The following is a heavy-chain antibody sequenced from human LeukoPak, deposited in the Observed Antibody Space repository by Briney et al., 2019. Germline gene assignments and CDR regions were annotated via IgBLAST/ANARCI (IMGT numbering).Heavy chain of an antibody. CDR3: ARDNDFWSGYYSMDY. J-gene: IGHJ4*02. D-gene: IGHD3-3*01. Sequence: SQTLSLTCTASGGSISSRSYYWSWIRQPAGKGLEWIGRLYTSGSTNYNPSLKSRVTISVDTSKNQFSLKLSSVTAADTAVYYCARDNDFWSGYYSMDYWGQGTLVTVSS. CDR1: GGSISSRSYY. V-gene: IGHV4-61*02. CDR2: LYTSGST.